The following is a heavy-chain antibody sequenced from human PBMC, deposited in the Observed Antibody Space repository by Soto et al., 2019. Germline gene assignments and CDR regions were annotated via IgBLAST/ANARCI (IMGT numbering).Heavy chain of an antibody. CDR3: ASSRGYSSSHSIDY. Sequence: PGGSLRLSCAASGFTFSSYGMHWVRQAPGKGLEWVAVIWYDGSNKYYADSVKGRFTISRDNSKNTLYLQMNSLRAEDTAVYYCASSRGYSSSHSIDYWGPGTLVTVSS. D-gene: IGHD6-6*01. V-gene: IGHV3-33*01. CDR2: IWYDGSNK. CDR1: GFTFSSYG. J-gene: IGHJ4*02.